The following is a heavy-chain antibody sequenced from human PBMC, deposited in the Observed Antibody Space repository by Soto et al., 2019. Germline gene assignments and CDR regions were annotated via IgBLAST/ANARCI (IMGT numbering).Heavy chain of an antibody. D-gene: IGHD2-2*01. V-gene: IGHV4-31*03. CDR3: ARRYCSSTSCYSWDYYYMDV. J-gene: IGHJ6*03. Sequence: PSEPLSLTCTVSGGSISSGGYYWSWIRQHPGKGLEWIGYIYYSGSTYYNPSLKSRVTISVDTSKNQFSLKLSSVTAADTAVYYCARRYCSSTSCYSWDYYYMDVWGKGTTVT. CDR2: IYYSGST. CDR1: GGSISSGGYY.